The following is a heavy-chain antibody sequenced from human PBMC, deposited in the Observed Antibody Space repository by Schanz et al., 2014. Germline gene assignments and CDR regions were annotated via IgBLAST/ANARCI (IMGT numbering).Heavy chain of an antibody. CDR1: GFGFSSYN. J-gene: IGHJ4*02. V-gene: IGHV3-48*01. Sequence: VQLVESGGGLIQPGGSLRLSCAASGFGFSSYNMNWVRQAPGKGLEWVSYISGSSRTIYYADSVKGRFTMSRDNAKNSVFLQMNSLRAEDTAVYYCVRDSFFAFDYWGQGTLVTVSS. CDR2: ISGSSRTI. CDR3: VRDSFFAFDY. D-gene: IGHD3-3*01.